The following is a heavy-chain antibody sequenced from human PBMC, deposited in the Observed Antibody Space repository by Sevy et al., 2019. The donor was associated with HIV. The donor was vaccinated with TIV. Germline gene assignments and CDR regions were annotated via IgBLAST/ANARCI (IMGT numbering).Heavy chain of an antibody. V-gene: IGHV4-59*02. D-gene: IGHD2-8*01. CDR3: ATFGTNFDPRFDP. CDR1: GGSVNNHY. J-gene: IGHJ5*02. CDR2: AHYSGRP. Sequence: SETLSLKCSVSGGSVNNHYWTWIRQSPGKGLEWLGHAHYSGRPDYNPSLKSRLTISLDMSKNQFSLQLDYVTAADTAIYYSATFGTNFDPRFDPWGQGTLVTVSS.